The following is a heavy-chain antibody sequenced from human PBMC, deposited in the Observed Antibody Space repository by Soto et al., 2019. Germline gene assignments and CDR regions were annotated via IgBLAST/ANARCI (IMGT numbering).Heavy chain of an antibody. D-gene: IGHD6-25*01. CDR3: ARHAVSTAAVGGPDYFDY. V-gene: IGHV5-51*01. Sequence: GESLKISGRGSGYYFTKYWIGWVRQMPGKGLEWMGIIYPGDSDTRYSPSFQGQVTISADRSIDTAYLQWNSLKAPDTAMYYCARHAVSTAAVGGPDYFDYWGQGTLVTVSS. J-gene: IGHJ4*02. CDR2: IYPGDSDT. CDR1: GYYFTKYW.